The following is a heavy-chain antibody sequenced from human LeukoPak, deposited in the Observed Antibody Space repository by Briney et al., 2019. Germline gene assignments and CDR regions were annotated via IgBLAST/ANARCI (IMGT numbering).Heavy chain of an antibody. J-gene: IGHJ6*03. D-gene: IGHD3-10*01. Sequence: ASVKVSCKASGYTFTSYYMHWVRQAPGQGLEWMGIINPSGGSTSYAQKFQGRVTVTRDTSINTAYMELSSLRSEDTAVYYCAGYYYGSATYYYYYMDVWGKGTTVTISS. CDR3: AGYYYGSATYYYYYMDV. CDR2: INPSGGST. CDR1: GYTFTSYY. V-gene: IGHV1-46*01.